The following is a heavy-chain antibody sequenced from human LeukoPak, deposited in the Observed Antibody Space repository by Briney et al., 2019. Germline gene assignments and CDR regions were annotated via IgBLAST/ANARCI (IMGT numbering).Heavy chain of an antibody. J-gene: IGHJ6*02. V-gene: IGHV4-39*07. CDR1: GGSISSGGYY. Sequence: PSETLSLTCTVSGGSISSGGYYWSWIRQPPGKGLEWIGEINHSGSTNYNPSLKSRVTISVDTSKNQFSLKLSSVTAADTAVYYCAGGETPADHFYYYYGMDVWGQGTTVTVSS. CDR2: INHSGST. CDR3: AGGETPADHFYYYYGMDV. D-gene: IGHD2-21*01.